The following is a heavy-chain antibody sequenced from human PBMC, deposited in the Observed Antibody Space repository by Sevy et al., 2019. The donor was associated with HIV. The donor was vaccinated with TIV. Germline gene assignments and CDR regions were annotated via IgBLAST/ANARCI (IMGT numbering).Heavy chain of an antibody. CDR2: IYPGDSDT. J-gene: IGHJ4*02. Sequence: GESLKISCKGSGYSFTSYWIGWVRQMPGKGLEWMGIIYPGDSDTRYSPSFQGQVTISADKSISTAYLQWSSLKASDTAMYYCARIYCSGGSCYPGDYWGQGTLVTVPS. D-gene: IGHD2-15*01. CDR3: ARIYCSGGSCYPGDY. V-gene: IGHV5-51*01. CDR1: GYSFTSYW.